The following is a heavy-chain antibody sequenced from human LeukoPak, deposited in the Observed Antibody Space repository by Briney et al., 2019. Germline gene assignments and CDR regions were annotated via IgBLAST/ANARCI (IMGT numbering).Heavy chain of an antibody. Sequence: GGSLRLSCAASGFTFSSYAMSWVRQAPGKGLEWVSAISGSGGSTYYADSVKGRFTISRDNSKNTLYLQMNSLRAEDTAVYYCAKADYGSGSYDDYYYYGMDVWGQGTTVTVSS. CDR3: AKADYGSGSYDDYYYYGMDV. CDR2: ISGSGGST. CDR1: GFTFSSYA. D-gene: IGHD3-10*01. J-gene: IGHJ6*02. V-gene: IGHV3-23*01.